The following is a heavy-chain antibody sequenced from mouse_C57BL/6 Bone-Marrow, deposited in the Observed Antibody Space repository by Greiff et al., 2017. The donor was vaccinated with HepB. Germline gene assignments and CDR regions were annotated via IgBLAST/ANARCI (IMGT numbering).Heavy chain of an antibody. CDR2: IYPGDGDT. Sequence: QVQLQQSGPELVKPGASVKISCKASGYAFSSSWMNWVKQRPGKGLEWIGRIYPGDGDTNYNGKFKGKATLTADKSSSTAYMQLSSLTSEDSAVYFCARHQLRERRYYAMDYWGQGTSVTVSS. CDR3: ARHQLRERRYYAMDY. V-gene: IGHV1-82*01. CDR1: GYAFSSSW. J-gene: IGHJ4*01. D-gene: IGHD3-2*02.